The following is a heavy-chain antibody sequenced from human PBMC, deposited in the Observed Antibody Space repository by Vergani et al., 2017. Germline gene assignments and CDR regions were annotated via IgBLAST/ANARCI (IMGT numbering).Heavy chain of an antibody. CDR1: GFSFNRYG. D-gene: IGHD4-23*01. Sequence: QAQLVESGGGVVQLGSSQRLSCAASGFSFNRYGMHWVRQAPGKGLEWVGIIWYDGRIKYYADSVKGRFTISRDNSKNTLYLQMTSLRVEETAMYYCTRHRTTVVTDAFDIWGRGTMVTVSS. CDR2: IWYDGRIK. V-gene: IGHV3-33*01. J-gene: IGHJ3*02. CDR3: TRHRTTVVTDAFDI.